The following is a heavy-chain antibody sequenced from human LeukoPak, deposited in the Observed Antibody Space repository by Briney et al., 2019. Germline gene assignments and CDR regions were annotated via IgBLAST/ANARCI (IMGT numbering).Heavy chain of an antibody. CDR1: GFTFSSYG. CDR2: IRYDGSNK. CDR3: AKDKTYYYGSGSYRVVQYYFDY. V-gene: IGHV3-30*02. J-gene: IGHJ4*02. D-gene: IGHD3-10*01. Sequence: GSLRLSCAASGFTFSSYGMHWVRQAPGKGPEWVAFIRYDGSNKYYADSVRGRFTISRDNSKNTLYLQMNSLRAEDTAVYYCAKDKTYYYGSGSYRVVQYYFDYWGQGTLVTVSS.